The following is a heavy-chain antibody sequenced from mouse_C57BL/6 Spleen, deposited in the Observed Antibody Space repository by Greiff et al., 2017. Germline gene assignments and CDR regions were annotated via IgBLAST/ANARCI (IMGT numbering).Heavy chain of an antibody. J-gene: IGHJ3*01. CDR2: IDPSDSYT. CDR3: ARWYYDSSSWFAD. CDR1: GYTFTSYW. V-gene: IGHV1-50*01. D-gene: IGHD2-4*01. Sequence: QVQLQQPGAELVKPGASVKLSCKASGYTFTSYWMQWVKQRPGQGLEWIGEIDPSDSYTNYNQKFKGKATLTVDTSSSTAYMQLSSLTSEDSAVYYCARWYYDSSSWFADWGQGTLVTVSA.